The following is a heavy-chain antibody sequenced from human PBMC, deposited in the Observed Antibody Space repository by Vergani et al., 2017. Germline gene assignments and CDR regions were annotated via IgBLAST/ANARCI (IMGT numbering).Heavy chain of an antibody. J-gene: IGHJ5*02. CDR1: GGSISSYY. CDR2: IYYSGST. V-gene: IGHV4-59*12. Sequence: QVQLQESGPGLVKPSQTLSLTCTVSGGSISSYYWSWIRQPPGKGLEWIGYIYYSGSTNYNPSLKSRVTITVDKSKNQFSLKLSSVTAADTAVYYCARRRTGTPFDPWGQGTLVTVSS. D-gene: IGHD1-1*01. CDR3: ARRRTGTPFDP.